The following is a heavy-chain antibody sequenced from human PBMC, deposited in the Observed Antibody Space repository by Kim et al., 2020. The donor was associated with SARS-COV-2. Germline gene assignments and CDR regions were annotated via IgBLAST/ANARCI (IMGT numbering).Heavy chain of an antibody. V-gene: IGHV3-9*01. CDR3: AKDVRTVVVITGGFDY. J-gene: IGHJ4*02. Sequence: SVKGRFTKARDNAKKSLYLQMNSLRDEDTALYYCAKDVRTVVVITGGFDYWGQGTLVTVSS. D-gene: IGHD3-22*01.